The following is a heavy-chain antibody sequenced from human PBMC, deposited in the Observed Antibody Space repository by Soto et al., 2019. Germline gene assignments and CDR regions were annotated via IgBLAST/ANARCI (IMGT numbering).Heavy chain of an antibody. V-gene: IGHV3-11*06. J-gene: IGHJ5*02. CDR2: ISSSITYT. D-gene: IGHD1-20*01. CDR1: GFTFSDYY. CDR3: ASGQLIGTTYNWFDP. Sequence: GGSLRLSCAASGFTFSDYYMSWIRQAPGKGLEWVSYISSSITYTNYADSVKGRFSISRDNAKNSLYLQMNSLRAEDTAVYYCASGQLIGTTYNWFDPWGQGTLVTVSS.